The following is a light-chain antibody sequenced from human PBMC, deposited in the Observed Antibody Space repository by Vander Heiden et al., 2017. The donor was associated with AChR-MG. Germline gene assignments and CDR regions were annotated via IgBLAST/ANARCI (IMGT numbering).Light chain of an antibody. Sequence: DIQMTQSPSTLSASVGDRVTITCRASQSVSSWLAWYQQKPGKAPKLLMYKASSLESGVPSRFSGSGSGTEFTLTISSLQSDDFATYYCQQDSDYIFTFGPGTKVDLK. J-gene: IGKJ3*01. V-gene: IGKV1-5*03. CDR2: KAS. CDR3: QQDSDYIFT. CDR1: QSVSSW.